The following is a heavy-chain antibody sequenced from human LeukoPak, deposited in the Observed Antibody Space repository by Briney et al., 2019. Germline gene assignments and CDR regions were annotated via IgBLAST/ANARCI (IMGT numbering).Heavy chain of an antibody. V-gene: IGHV3-21*01. D-gene: IGHD3-22*01. CDR3: ASVTAYYYDTSGYLFDI. CDR2: ITSSSSYI. CDR1: GFTFSTHG. Sequence: GGSLRLSCAASGFTFSTHGMHWVRQAPGKGLEWVSSITSSSSYIYYADSVKGRFTISRDNAKNSLYLQMNSLRAEDTAVYYCASVTAYYYDTSGYLFDIWGQGTMVTVSS. J-gene: IGHJ3*02.